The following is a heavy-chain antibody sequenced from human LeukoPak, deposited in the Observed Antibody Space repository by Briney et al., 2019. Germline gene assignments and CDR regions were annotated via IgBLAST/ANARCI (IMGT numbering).Heavy chain of an antibody. V-gene: IGHV3-7*05. CDR3: ARGDYDILTGYYSDMLDY. CDR1: GFTLSSYG. Sequence: GGSLRLSCAASGFTLSSYGMSWVRQAPGQGVECVANIKQDGSEKEYVDSVTGRFTISRDNAKISLYLQMNRLRAEDTAVYDCARGDYDILTGYYSDMLDYWGQGPRITVSS. J-gene: IGHJ4*02. D-gene: IGHD3-9*01. CDR2: IKQDGSEK.